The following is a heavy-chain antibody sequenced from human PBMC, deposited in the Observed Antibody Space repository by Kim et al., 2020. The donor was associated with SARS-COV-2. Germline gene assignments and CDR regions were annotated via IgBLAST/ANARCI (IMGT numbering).Heavy chain of an antibody. CDR2: IDPEDGET. CDR3: ATSTAVVTTHWFDP. Sequence: ASVKVSCKVSGYTLTELSMHWVRQAPGKGLEWMGGIDPEDGETIYAQKFQGRVTMTEDTSTDTAYMELSSLRSEDTAVYYCATSTAVVTTHWFDPWGQGTLVSVSS. V-gene: IGHV1-24*01. J-gene: IGHJ5*02. CDR1: GYTLTELS. D-gene: IGHD4-17*01.